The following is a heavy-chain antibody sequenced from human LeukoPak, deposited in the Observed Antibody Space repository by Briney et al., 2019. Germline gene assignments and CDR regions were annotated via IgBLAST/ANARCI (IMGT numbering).Heavy chain of an antibody. J-gene: IGHJ4*02. D-gene: IGHD3-16*01. Sequence: GGSLRLSCAASGFTFDDYGMNWVRQAPGKGLEWVSYISRGGITIYYADSVKGRSTISRDNSKNTLYLQMNSLRAEDTAVYYCAKRNLGNIDYWGQGTLVTVSS. CDR1: GFTFDDYG. CDR2: ISRGGITI. V-gene: IGHV3-48*01. CDR3: AKRNLGNIDY.